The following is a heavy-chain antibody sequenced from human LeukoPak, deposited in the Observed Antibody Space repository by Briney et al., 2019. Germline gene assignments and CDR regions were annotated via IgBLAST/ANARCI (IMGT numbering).Heavy chain of an antibody. V-gene: IGHV3-21*01. Sequence: EGSLRLSCAASGFTFSSYSMNWVRQAPGKGLEWVSSISSSSSYIYYADSVKGRFTISGDNAKNSLYLQMNSLRAEDTAVYYCASLGYCSSTSCFHWGQGTLVTVSS. D-gene: IGHD2-2*01. CDR2: ISSSSSYI. J-gene: IGHJ4*02. CDR1: GFTFSSYS. CDR3: ASLGYCSSTSCFH.